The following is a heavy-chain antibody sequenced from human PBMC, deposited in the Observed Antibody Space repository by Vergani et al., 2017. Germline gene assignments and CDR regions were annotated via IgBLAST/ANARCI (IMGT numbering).Heavy chain of an antibody. Sequence: EVQLLQSGGGVIQPGGSVRLSCAASGFTFSSYAMSWVRQVPGKGLEWVSGISGSGGNTYYANSVKGRFTISRDNSKNTLYLQMNSLRADDTAVYYCAKGVYCSSTSCYEGRGYYYGMGVWGQGTTVTFSS. CDR3: AKGVYCSSTSCYEGRGYYYGMGV. V-gene: IGHV3-23*01. CDR2: ISGSGGNT. J-gene: IGHJ6*02. D-gene: IGHD2-2*01. CDR1: GFTFSSYA.